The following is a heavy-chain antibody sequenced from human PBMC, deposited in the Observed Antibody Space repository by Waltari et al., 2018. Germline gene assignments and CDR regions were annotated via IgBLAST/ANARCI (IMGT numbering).Heavy chain of an antibody. Sequence: EVQLVESGGGLEQPGGSLRLSCAGSGFNFGSYEMLWVRQAPGKGLELVSYIGTSDRSIYYADSVRGRFTISRDNAKNSLYLHMNNLRAEDTAVYYCARVGGYYYYYMDVWGKGTTVTVSS. D-gene: IGHD3-16*01. CDR1: GFNFGSYE. J-gene: IGHJ6*03. CDR3: ARVGGYYYYYMDV. V-gene: IGHV3-48*03. CDR2: IGTSDRSI.